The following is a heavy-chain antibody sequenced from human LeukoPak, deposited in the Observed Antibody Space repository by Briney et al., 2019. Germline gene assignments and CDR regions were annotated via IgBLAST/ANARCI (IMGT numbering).Heavy chain of an antibody. V-gene: IGHV3-7*03. CDR2: IREERRQE. J-gene: IGHJ5*02. CDR1: GVPFRSYC. CDR3: ASLDTAKQPLANH. D-gene: IGHD5-18*01. Sequence: GGSLRLSCVASGVPFRSYCMTWVRQAPGKGLEWVDNIREERRQEYYVDSVKGRFTISKNSAKNSLYLQMNTLRVEDTAMYYCASLDTAKQPLANHWGQGTLVTVSS.